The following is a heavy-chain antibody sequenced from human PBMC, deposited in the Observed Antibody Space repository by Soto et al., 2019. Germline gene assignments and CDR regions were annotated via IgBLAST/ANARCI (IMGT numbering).Heavy chain of an antibody. D-gene: IGHD2-15*01. V-gene: IGHV1-8*01. CDR3: ARPVVVAAHNWFDP. Sequence: GASVKVSCKASGDTFTSYDINCVRQATGQGLEWMGWMNPNSGNTGYAQKFQGRVTMTRSTSISTAYMELSSLRSEGTAVYYCARPVVVAAHNWFDPWGQGTLVTVSS. J-gene: IGHJ5*02. CDR2: MNPNSGNT. CDR1: GDTFTSYD.